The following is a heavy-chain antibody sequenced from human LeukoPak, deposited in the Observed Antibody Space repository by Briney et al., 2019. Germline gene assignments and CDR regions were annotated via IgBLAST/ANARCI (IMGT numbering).Heavy chain of an antibody. J-gene: IGHJ4*02. D-gene: IGHD3-9*01. CDR2: MNPNSGNT. CDR3: ARSIGLRYFDWLPEYY. Sequence: ASVKVSCKASGYTFTSYDINWVRQATGQELEWMGWMNPNSGNTGYAQKFQGRVTMTRNTSISTAYMELSSLRSEDTAVYYCARSIGLRYFDWLPEYYWGQGTLVTVSS. CDR1: GYTFTSYD. V-gene: IGHV1-8*01.